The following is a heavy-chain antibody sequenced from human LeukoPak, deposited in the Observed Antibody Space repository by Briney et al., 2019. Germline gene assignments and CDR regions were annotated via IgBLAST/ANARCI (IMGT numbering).Heavy chain of an antibody. CDR1: GFTFSNYA. J-gene: IGHJ6*02. CDR3: AKDGEGHYDDYAYYRGMEV. V-gene: IGHV3-30*04. CDR2: NV. Sequence: PGGSLRLSCAASGFTFSNYALHWVRRAPGTGLEWVALNVYYAGSVAGRVTISRDTSKNTVYLQMNSLRAEDTAVYYCAKDGEGHYDDYAYYRGMEVWGQGTMVTVSS. D-gene: IGHD4-17*01.